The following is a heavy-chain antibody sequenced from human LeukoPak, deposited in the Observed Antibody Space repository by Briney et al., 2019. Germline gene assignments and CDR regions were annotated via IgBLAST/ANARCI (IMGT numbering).Heavy chain of an antibody. Sequence: GGSLRLSCAASGFTFSSYGMHWVRQAPGKGLEWVAFIRYDGSNKYYADSVKGRFTISRDSSKNTLYLQMNSLRAEDTAVYYCAKDRRLYSSSPVPGFDYWGQGTLVTVSS. V-gene: IGHV3-30*02. CDR1: GFTFSSYG. CDR2: IRYDGSNK. CDR3: AKDRRLYSSSPVPGFDY. D-gene: IGHD6-13*01. J-gene: IGHJ4*02.